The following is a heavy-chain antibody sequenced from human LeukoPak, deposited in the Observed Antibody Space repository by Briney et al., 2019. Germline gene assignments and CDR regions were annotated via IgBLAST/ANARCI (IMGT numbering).Heavy chain of an antibody. CDR2: INHSGST. CDR1: GGSFSGYY. Sequence: SETLSLTCAVYGGSFSGYYWSWIRQPPGKGLEWIGEINHSGSTNYNPSLKSRVTISVDTSKNQFSLKLSSVTAADTAVYYCATIPTKAGGDLGQEERYYFDYWGQGTLVTVSS. CDR3: ATIPTKAGGDLGQEERYYFDY. V-gene: IGHV4-34*01. D-gene: IGHD3-16*01. J-gene: IGHJ4*02.